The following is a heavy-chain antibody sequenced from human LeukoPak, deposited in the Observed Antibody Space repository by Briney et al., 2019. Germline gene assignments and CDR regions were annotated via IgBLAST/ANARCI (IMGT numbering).Heavy chain of an antibody. Sequence: ASVKVSCKASGYTFTSYDINWVRQATGQGLEWMGWMNPNSGNTGYAQKFQGRVAMTRNTSIITAYMELSSLRSEDTAVYYCARGIAARPIDYWGQGTLVTVSS. V-gene: IGHV1-8*01. CDR2: MNPNSGNT. CDR3: ARGIAARPIDY. CDR1: GYTFTSYD. J-gene: IGHJ4*02. D-gene: IGHD6-6*01.